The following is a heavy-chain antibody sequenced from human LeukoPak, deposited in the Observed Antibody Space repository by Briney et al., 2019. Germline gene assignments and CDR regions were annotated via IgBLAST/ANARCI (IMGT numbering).Heavy chain of an antibody. CDR1: GYTFTSYA. D-gene: IGHD3-9*01. J-gene: IGHJ4*02. Sequence: ASVKVSCKASGYTFTSYAMHWVRQAPGQRLEWMGWINAGNGNTKYSQKFQGRVTITRDTSASTAYMELSSLRSEDTAVYYCARGPEVLRYFDWLLHTSFDCWGQGTLVTVSS. V-gene: IGHV1-3*01. CDR2: INAGNGNT. CDR3: ARGPEVLRYFDWLLHTSFDC.